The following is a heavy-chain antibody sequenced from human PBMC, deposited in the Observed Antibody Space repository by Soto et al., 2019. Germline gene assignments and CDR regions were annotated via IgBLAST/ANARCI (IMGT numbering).Heavy chain of an antibody. CDR1: GYSFSSYG. V-gene: IGHV1-18*01. CDR3: ARDRLRGYDNSGFYS. CDR2: INPYNGNR. Sequence: QVQLVQSGAELRKPGASVKVSCKGSGYSFSSYGINWVRQAPGQGLEWMGWINPYNGNRNYAQKFEDRVTMTTVTSAKTAYMELRSLKSDDTATYYCARDRLRGYDNSGFYSWGQGTLVNVSS. J-gene: IGHJ5*01. D-gene: IGHD3-22*01.